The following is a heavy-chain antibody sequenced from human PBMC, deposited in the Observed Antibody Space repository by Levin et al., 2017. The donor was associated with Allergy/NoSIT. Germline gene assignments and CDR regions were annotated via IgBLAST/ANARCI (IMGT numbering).Heavy chain of an antibody. Sequence: SETLSLTCTVSGGSISSYYWSWIRQPAGKGLEWIGRIYTSGSTNYNPSLKSRVTMSVDTSKNQFSLKLSSVTAADTAVYYCARQDCSSTSGYTFDYWGQGTLVTVSS. J-gene: IGHJ4*02. CDR2: IYTSGST. CDR3: ARQDCSSTSGYTFDY. CDR1: GGSISSYY. D-gene: IGHD2-2*01. V-gene: IGHV4-4*07.